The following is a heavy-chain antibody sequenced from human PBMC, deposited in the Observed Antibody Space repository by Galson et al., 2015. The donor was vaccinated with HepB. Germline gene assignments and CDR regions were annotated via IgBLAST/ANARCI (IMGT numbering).Heavy chain of an antibody. CDR2: LGSSGTVI. J-gene: IGHJ4*02. CDR3: AGIEGACHIMATGEFDY. CDR1: GFPFSNYG. D-gene: IGHD5-12*01. V-gene: IGHV3-48*02. Sequence: LRLSCAASGFPFSNYGMNWVRQAPGKGLEWVSYLGSSGTVIYYAHSVKGRFTLSRVNAKNSLFPQMSSLRDEDTAVYYCAGIEGACHIMATGEFDYWGQGTLVTVSS.